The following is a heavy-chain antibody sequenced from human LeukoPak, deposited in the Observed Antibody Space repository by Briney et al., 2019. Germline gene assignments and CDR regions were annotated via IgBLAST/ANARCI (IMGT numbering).Heavy chain of an antibody. V-gene: IGHV4-34*01. J-gene: IGHJ4*02. CDR2: INHSGST. CDR3: ARLPLGAFGEVLNFDY. CDR1: GGSFSGYY. Sequence: ASETLSLTCAVYGGSFSGYYRSWIRQPPGKGLEWIGEINHSGSTNYNPSLKSRVTISVDTSKNQFSLKLSSVTAADTAVYYCARLPLGAFGEVLNFDYWGQGSLVTVSS. D-gene: IGHD3-10*01.